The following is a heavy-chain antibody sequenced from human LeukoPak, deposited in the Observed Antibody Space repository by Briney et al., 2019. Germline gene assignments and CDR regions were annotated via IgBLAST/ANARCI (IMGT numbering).Heavy chain of an antibody. CDR3: ARDYYSSGWYGMRFDP. Sequence: SETLSLTCTVSGGSISSSSYYWGWIRQPPGKGLEWIGSIYYSGSTYYNPSLKSRVTISVDTSKNQFSLKLSSVTAADTAVYYCARDYYSSGWYGMRFDPWGQGTLVTVSS. J-gene: IGHJ5*02. CDR2: IYYSGST. D-gene: IGHD6-19*01. V-gene: IGHV4-39*07. CDR1: GGSISSSSYY.